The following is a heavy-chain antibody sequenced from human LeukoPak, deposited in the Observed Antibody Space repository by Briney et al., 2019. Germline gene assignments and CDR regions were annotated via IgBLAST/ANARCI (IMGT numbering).Heavy chain of an antibody. CDR2: IYYSGST. CDR3: ARSYVWGSFVDY. Sequence: SETLSLTCTVSGGSISSSSYYWGWIRQPPGKGLEWIGSIYYSGSTNYNPSLKSRVTISVDTSKNQFSLKLSSVTAADTAVYYCARSYVWGSFVDYWGQGTPVTVSS. D-gene: IGHD3-16*01. J-gene: IGHJ4*02. V-gene: IGHV4-39*07. CDR1: GGSISSSSYY.